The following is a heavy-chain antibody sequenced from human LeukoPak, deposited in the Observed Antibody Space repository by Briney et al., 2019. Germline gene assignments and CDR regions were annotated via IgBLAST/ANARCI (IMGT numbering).Heavy chain of an antibody. J-gene: IGHJ4*02. Sequence: ASVKASCKASGYTFTGYYMHWVRQAPGQGLEWMGWINPNSGGTNYAQKFQGRVTMTRDTSISTAYMELSRLRSDDTAVYYCASADYSNYAVDFDYWGQGTLVTVSS. V-gene: IGHV1-2*02. CDR3: ASADYSNYAVDFDY. D-gene: IGHD4-11*01. CDR2: INPNSGGT. CDR1: GYTFTGYY.